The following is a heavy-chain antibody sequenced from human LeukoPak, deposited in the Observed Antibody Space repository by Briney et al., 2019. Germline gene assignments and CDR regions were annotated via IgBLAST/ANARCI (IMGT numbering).Heavy chain of an antibody. J-gene: IGHJ6*02. V-gene: IGHV3-23*01. CDR2: ICANDGNT. Sequence: GGSLRLSCAASGLTFRNYAMSWVRQAPGKGLEWVSVICANDGNTYYADAVKGRFTISRDNSKNTLYLQMNSLRAEDTAVYYCAKARAYYYYGMDVWGQGTTVTVSS. CDR3: AKARAYYYYGMDV. CDR1: GLTFRNYA.